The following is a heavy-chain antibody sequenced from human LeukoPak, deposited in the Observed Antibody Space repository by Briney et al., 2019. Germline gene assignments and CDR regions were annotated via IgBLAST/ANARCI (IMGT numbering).Heavy chain of an antibody. V-gene: IGHV1-2*02. CDR3: ASLHSGSRKDGAFDI. J-gene: IGHJ3*02. CDR2: INPNSGGT. CDR1: GYTFTGYY. Sequence: ASVKVSCKASGYTFTGYYMHWVRQAPGQGLEWMGWINPNSGGTNYAQKFQGRVTMTRDTSISTAYMELSRLRSDDTAVYYCASLHSGSRKDGAFDIWGQGTMVTVSS. D-gene: IGHD6-6*01.